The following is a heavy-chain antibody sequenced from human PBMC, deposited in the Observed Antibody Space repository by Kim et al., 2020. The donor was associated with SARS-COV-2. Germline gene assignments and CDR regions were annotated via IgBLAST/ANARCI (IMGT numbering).Heavy chain of an antibody. CDR2: SSPYKGNT. Sequence: ASVKVSCKASDYTFRNYAINWLRQAPGQGLEWMGWSSPYKGNTNFAPKFQGRVTMTTERSTSTAYMELRSLRSDDTAVYYCARDKRPLAPVGTEGFDPWGQGTLVIVSS. V-gene: IGHV1-18*01. D-gene: IGHD5-12*01. J-gene: IGHJ5*02. CDR3: ARDKRPLAPVGTEGFDP. CDR1: DYTFRNYA.